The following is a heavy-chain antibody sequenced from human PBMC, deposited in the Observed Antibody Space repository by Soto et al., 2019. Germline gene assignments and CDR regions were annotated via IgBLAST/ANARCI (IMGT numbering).Heavy chain of an antibody. CDR3: ASDYCSGGSCLESFQH. Sequence: PGGSLRLSCAASGFTFSDYYMSWIRQAPGKGLEWVSYISSSGSTIYYADSVKGRFTISRDNAKNSLYLQMNSLRAEDTAVYYCASDYCSGGSCLESFQHWGQGTLVTVSS. CDR2: ISSSGSTI. D-gene: IGHD2-15*01. CDR1: GFTFSDYY. V-gene: IGHV3-11*01. J-gene: IGHJ1*01.